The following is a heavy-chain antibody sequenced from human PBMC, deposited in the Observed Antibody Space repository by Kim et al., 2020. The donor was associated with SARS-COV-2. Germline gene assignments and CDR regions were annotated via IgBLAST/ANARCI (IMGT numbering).Heavy chain of an antibody. CDR2: IWYDGSNK. CDR3: ARDPRIVAVAGYFDY. V-gene: IGHV3-33*01. J-gene: IGHJ4*02. D-gene: IGHD6-19*01. CDR1: GFTFSSYG. Sequence: GGSLRLSCAASGFTFSSYGMHWVRQAPGKGLEWVAVIWYDGSNKYYADSVKGRFTISRDNSKNTLYLQMNSLRAEDTAVYYCARDPRIVAVAGYFDYWGQGTLVTVSS.